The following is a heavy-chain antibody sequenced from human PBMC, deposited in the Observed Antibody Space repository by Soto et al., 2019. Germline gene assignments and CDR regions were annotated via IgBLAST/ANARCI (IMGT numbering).Heavy chain of an antibody. J-gene: IGHJ6*03. Sequence: QVQLVQSGAEMKKPGSSVKVSCQASGDIFDSLTINWVRQAPGQGLEWMGRIIPVLGMANYAQKFQGRVTIIADKSTSTVYMELSRLPSEATAVYYCARELGGYDYIYYYSYMDVWGEGTTVTVSS. CDR1: GDIFDSLT. D-gene: IGHD5-12*01. CDR3: ARELGGYDYIYYYSYMDV. V-gene: IGHV1-69*08. CDR2: IIPVLGMA.